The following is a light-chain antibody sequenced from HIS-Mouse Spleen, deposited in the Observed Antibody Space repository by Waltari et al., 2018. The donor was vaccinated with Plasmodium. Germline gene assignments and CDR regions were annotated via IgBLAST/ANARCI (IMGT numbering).Light chain of an antibody. V-gene: IGLV5-37*01. CDR2: YYAASDK. CDR1: SDINVGSYN. CDR3: MIWPSNASGV. J-gene: IGLJ3*02. Sequence: HPVLTQPPSSSASPGESARLTCTLPSDINVGSYNLYWSQQKPGSPTRSLLDYYAASDKGQGSGVPSLFAGSKDASANTGILLISGLQSEDEADYYCMIWPSNASGVFGGGTKLTVL.